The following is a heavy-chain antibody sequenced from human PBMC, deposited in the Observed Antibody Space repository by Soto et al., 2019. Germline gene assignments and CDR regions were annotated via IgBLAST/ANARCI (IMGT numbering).Heavy chain of an antibody. J-gene: IGHJ6*02. CDR2: INHSGRT. D-gene: IGHD3-3*01. V-gene: IGHV4-34*01. CDR3: ARNYDFWSGHYYYYYGMDV. CDR1: GGSFSGYY. Sequence: QVQLQQWGAGLLKPSETLSLTCAVYGGSFSGYYWSWIRQPPGKGLEWIGEINHSGRTNYNPSLKSRVTISVDTSKNQFSLKLSSVTAADTAVYYCARNYDFWSGHYYYYYGMDVWGQGTTVTVSS.